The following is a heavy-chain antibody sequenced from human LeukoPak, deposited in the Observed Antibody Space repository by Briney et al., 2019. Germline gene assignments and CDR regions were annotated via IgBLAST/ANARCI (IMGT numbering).Heavy chain of an antibody. Sequence: ASVTVSFMSSVSIFTGHYIHWVRQTPGQGLEWIGWINPLNGGAHYAQKFHDRVTMTRDTTSSTDYLEVSGLTAGGTGIDDCEREQNFRESGGFYGVDWWGQGTLVTVSS. V-gene: IGHV1-2*02. CDR2: INPLNGGA. D-gene: IGHD3-3*01. CDR1: VSIFTGHY. CDR3: EREQNFRESGGFYGVDW. J-gene: IGHJ1*01.